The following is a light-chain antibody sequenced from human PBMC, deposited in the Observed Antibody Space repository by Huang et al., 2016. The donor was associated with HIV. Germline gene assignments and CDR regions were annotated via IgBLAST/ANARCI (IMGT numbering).Light chain of an antibody. J-gene: IGKJ5*01. CDR3: QQLDTYPIT. V-gene: IGKV1-9*01. CDR2: AAS. Sequence: IQLTQSPSSLSASVGDRVTITCRASQDINTNLAWYQQKPGKAPKVLIYAASTLQSGVPSRFRGSASGIYFSLTINNLQPEDFATYYCQQLDTYPITFGQGTRLDI. CDR1: QDINTN.